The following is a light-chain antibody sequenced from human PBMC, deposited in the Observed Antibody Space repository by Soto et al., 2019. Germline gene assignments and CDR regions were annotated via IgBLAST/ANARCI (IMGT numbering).Light chain of an antibody. CDR3: QHYGNSPPSVT. J-gene: IGKJ3*01. Sequence: EIVLTQSPNTLSLSPGERATLSCRASQSVSSGYLVWYQQKPGQAPRLLIYGASNRATGIPDRFSGSGSGTDFILTISRLEPEDFAVYYCQHYGNSPPSVTFGPGTKVDIK. CDR2: GAS. CDR1: QSVSSGY. V-gene: IGKV3-20*01.